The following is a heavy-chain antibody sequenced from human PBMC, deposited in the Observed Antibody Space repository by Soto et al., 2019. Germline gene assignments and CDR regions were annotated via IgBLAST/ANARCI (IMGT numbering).Heavy chain of an antibody. CDR3: AKDRYCSATSCQDFGS. Sequence: GESLKVSCKTSGYIFTSYWTGWVRQKPGKGLEWMGIISPSDSETRYSPSFQGQVIISADRSISTASLEWSSLKASDSAIYYCAKDRYCSATSCQDFGSWGQGTLVTVSS. CDR1: GYIFTSYW. J-gene: IGHJ4*02. D-gene: IGHD2-2*01. CDR2: ISPSDSET. V-gene: IGHV5-51*01.